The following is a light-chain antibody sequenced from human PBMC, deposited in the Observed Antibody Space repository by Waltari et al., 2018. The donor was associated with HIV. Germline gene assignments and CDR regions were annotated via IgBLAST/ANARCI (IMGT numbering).Light chain of an antibody. V-gene: IGLV1-44*01. CDR3: AAWDDSLNGPNWV. Sequence: QTVLTQPTSESGTTGQWVNITRSGSSSNIGSNIVKWYQQFPGTAPKVLIYKNDQRPSGVPDRFSGSKSGTSASLAISGLQSEDEADYYCAAWDDSLNGPNWVFGGGTKLTVL. CDR2: KND. CDR1: SSNIGSNI. J-gene: IGLJ3*02.